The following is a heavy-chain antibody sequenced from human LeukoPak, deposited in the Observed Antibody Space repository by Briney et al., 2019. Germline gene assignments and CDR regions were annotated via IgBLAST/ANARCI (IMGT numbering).Heavy chain of an antibody. CDR2: IYYSGST. D-gene: IGHD3-22*01. CDR3: AGFLAGSSGYYTPDY. CDR1: GGSISSYY. V-gene: IGHV4-59*01. Sequence: SETLSLTCTVSGGSISSYYWSWIRQPPGKGLEWIGYIYYSGSTNYNPSLKSRVTISVDTSKNQFSLKLSSVTAADTAVYYCAGFLAGSSGYYTPDYWGQGTLVTVSS. J-gene: IGHJ4*02.